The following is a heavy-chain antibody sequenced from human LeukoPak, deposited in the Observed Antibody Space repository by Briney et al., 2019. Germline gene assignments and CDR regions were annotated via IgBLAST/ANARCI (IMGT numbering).Heavy chain of an antibody. V-gene: IGHV3-15*01. CDR3: TTQPPGDY. CDR2: IKKKTDGGTA. CDR1: GFTFTNAW. J-gene: IGHJ4*02. Sequence: PGGSLRLSCAASGFTFTNAWMNWVRQAPGKGLEWVGRIKKKTDGGTADYAAPVKGRFTISRDDSKNTLYVQMNSLKTVDTGVYYCTTQPPGDYWGQGTLVTVSS.